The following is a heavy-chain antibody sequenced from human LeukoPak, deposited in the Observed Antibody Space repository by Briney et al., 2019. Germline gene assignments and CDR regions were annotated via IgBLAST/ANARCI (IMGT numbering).Heavy chain of an antibody. Sequence: SETLSLTCTVSGGSISSSNYYWGWIRQPPGKGLEWIGSIYYIGSTYYNPSLEGRVTISVDTSKNQFSLRLSSVTAADTAVYYCARHLKLTGYWYFDLWGRGTLVTVSS. V-gene: IGHV4-39*01. J-gene: IGHJ2*01. CDR3: ARHLKLTGYWYFDL. CDR2: IYYIGST. D-gene: IGHD1-20*01. CDR1: GGSISSSNYY.